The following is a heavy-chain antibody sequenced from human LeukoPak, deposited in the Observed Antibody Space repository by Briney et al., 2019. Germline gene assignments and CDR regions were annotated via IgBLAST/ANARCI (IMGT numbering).Heavy chain of an antibody. D-gene: IGHD2-21*02. CDR1: GGSISSYY. V-gene: IGHV4-4*07. CDR3: ARGGGVVVTADYFDY. J-gene: IGHJ4*02. Sequence: SETLSLTCTVSGGSISSYYWSWIRQPAGKGLEWIGRIYTSGSTNYNPSLKSRVTISVDTSKNQFSLKLSSVTAADTAVYYCARGGGVVVTADYFDYWGQGTLVTVSS. CDR2: IYTSGST.